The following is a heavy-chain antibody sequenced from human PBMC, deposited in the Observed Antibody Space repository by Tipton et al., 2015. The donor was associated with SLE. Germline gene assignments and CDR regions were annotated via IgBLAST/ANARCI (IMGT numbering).Heavy chain of an antibody. D-gene: IGHD3/OR15-3a*01. Sequence: TLSLTCSVSGAYITSSTSYWGWIRQPPGKGLEWIGSISYSGSFYYNPSLKSRVSVSLDTSKNQFSLKLSSLTAADTAMYYCARWLIWDSGSRSFDYWGQGVLVPVSS. CDR3: ARWLIWDSGSRSFDY. V-gene: IGHV4-39*07. CDR2: ISYSGSF. CDR1: GAYITSSTSY. J-gene: IGHJ4*02.